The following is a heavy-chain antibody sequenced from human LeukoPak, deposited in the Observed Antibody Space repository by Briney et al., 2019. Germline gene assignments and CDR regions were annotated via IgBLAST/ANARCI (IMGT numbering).Heavy chain of an antibody. CDR1: GYTFTSYG. D-gene: IGHD2-2*02. Sequence: GASVKVSCKASGYTFTSYGISWVRQAPGQGLEWMGWISAYNGNTNYAQKLQGRVTMTTDTSTSTAYMELRSLRSDDTAVYYCARDTVVVPAAISGGYYYYGMDVWGQGTTVTVSS. CDR2: ISAYNGNT. V-gene: IGHV1-18*01. CDR3: ARDTVVVPAAISGGYYYYGMDV. J-gene: IGHJ6*02.